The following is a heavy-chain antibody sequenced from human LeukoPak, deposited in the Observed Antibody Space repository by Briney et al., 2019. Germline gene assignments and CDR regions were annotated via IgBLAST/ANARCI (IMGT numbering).Heavy chain of an antibody. J-gene: IGHJ4*02. V-gene: IGHV3-30-3*01. CDR2: ISYDGSNK. CDR3: ARGDYRDY. Sequence: GGSLRLSCAASGFTFSSYAMHWVRQAPGKGLEWVAVISYDGSNKYYADSVKGRFTISRDNSKNTLYLQMNSLRAEDTAVYYCARGDYRDYWGQGTLVTVSS. CDR1: GFTFSSYA.